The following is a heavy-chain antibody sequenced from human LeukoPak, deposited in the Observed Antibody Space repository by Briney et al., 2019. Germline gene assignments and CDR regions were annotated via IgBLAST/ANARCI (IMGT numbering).Heavy chain of an antibody. CDR3: ARGLVVVPAAILGWFDP. Sequence: SETLSLTCTVSGGFISSYYWSWIRQRPGKGLEWIGYIYYSGSTNYNPSLKSRVTISVDTSKNQFSLKLSSVTAADTAVYYCARGLVVVPAAILGWFDPWGQGTLVTVSS. D-gene: IGHD2-2*02. CDR1: GGFISSYY. V-gene: IGHV4-59*01. J-gene: IGHJ5*02. CDR2: IYYSGST.